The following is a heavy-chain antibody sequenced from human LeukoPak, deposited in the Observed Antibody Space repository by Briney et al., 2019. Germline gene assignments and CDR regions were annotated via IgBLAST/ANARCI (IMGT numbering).Heavy chain of an antibody. CDR3: AKVTGGHYYGSGSIFDY. V-gene: IGHV3-9*01. D-gene: IGHD3-10*01. CDR2: ICWNSGSV. Sequence: PGGSLRLSCAPSGLTFDVYAMHWVPQAPGEGLECVLRICWNSGSVGYAESVKGRFTMSRDNAKNSLYLQMNSLRAEDTALYYCAKVTGGHYYGSGSIFDYCGEGSLVTVYS. CDR1: GLTFDVYA. J-gene: IGHJ4*02.